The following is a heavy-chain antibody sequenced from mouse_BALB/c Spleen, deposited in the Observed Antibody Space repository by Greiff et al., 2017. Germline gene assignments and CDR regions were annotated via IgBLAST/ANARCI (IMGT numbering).Heavy chain of an antibody. D-gene: IGHD5-5*01. CDR3: ARWTTYYAMDY. J-gene: IGHJ4*01. V-gene: IGHV14-3*02. CDR2: IDPANGNT. Sequence: VQLKESGAELVKPGASVKLSCTASGFNIKDTYMHWVKQRPEQGLEWIGRIDPANGNTKYDPKFQGKATITADTSSNTAYLQLSSLTSEDTAVYYCARWTTYYAMDYWGQGTSVTVSS. CDR1: GFNIKDTY.